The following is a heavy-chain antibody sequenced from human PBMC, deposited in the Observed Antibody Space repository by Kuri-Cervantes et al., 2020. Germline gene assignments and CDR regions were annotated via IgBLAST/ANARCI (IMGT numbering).Heavy chain of an antibody. D-gene: IGHD3-10*01. CDR1: GFTFSSYS. CDR3: ARDLTDRGVNDY. V-gene: IGHV3-48*04. J-gene: IGHJ4*02. Sequence: GGSLRLSCAASGFTFSSYSMNWVRQAPGKGLEWISYISSSGSTIYYADSVKGRFTISRDNAKNSLYLQMNSLKAEDTAVYYCARDLTDRGVNDYWGQGTLVTVSS. CDR2: ISSSGSTI.